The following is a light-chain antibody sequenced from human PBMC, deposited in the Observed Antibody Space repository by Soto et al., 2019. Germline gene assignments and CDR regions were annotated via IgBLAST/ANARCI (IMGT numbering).Light chain of an antibody. V-gene: IGKV1-33*01. CDR2: RAS. Sequence: DIQMSQSPSSLSASVGDRVTITCQASQDISNYLNWYQHKPGKAPKLLIFRASNLETGVPSRFSGGGSGTQFTFTISSLQPEDIATYDCQQYDNLPSYTFGPGNKLEIK. J-gene: IGKJ2*01. CDR1: QDISNY. CDR3: QQYDNLPSYT.